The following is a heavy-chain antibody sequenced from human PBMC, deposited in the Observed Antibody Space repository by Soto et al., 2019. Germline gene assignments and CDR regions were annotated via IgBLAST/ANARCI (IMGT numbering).Heavy chain of an antibody. CDR3: ARVRSSGREFDY. Sequence: QVQLVQSGAERKRPGASGILSCKASGYIFTTYSIHWVRQTAGQGLEWMAKVDPRDGSTGYAQKFRGRVSMAWDTSTGTVSMEVSSLTSDDTATYYCARVRSSGREFDYWGQGTQVTVSS. D-gene: IGHD6-25*01. J-gene: IGHJ4*02. V-gene: IGHV1-46*01. CDR1: GYIFTTYS. CDR2: VDPRDGST.